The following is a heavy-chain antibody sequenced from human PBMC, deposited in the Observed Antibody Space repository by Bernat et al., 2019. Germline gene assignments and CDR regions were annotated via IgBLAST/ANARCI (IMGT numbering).Heavy chain of an antibody. CDR1: GFTFSSYG. CDR2: ISYDGSNK. V-gene: IGHV3-30*18. Sequence: QVQLVESGGGVVQPGRSLRLSCAASGFTFSSYGMHWVRQAPGKGLEWVAVISYDGSNKYSADSVKGRFTISRDNSKITLYLNMTSLRAEDTAVYYCAKDRLFGMDVWGQGTTVTVSS. J-gene: IGHJ6*02. CDR3: AKDRLFGMDV. D-gene: IGHD6-19*01.